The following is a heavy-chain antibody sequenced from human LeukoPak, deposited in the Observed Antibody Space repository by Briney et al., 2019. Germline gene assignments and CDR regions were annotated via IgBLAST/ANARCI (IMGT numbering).Heavy chain of an antibody. V-gene: IGHV4-59*01. CDR1: GDSISSYY. CDR3: ATGYSSTWYYFDY. D-gene: IGHD6-13*01. CDR2: IYHSGST. Sequence: SETLSLTCTVSGDSISSYYWSWLRQPPGKGLEWIGYIYHSGSTNYNPSLKSRVTISADTYKDQFSLKLASVTAADTAVYYCATGYSSTWYYFDYWGQGTLVTVSS. J-gene: IGHJ4*02.